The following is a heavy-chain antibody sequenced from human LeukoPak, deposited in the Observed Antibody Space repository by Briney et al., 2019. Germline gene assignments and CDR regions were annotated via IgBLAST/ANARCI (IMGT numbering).Heavy chain of an antibody. Sequence: GESLKISCKGSGYSFTSYWIGWVRQMPGKGLGWMGIIYPGDSDTKSSPSFQGQVTISADTSINSAYLQWSSLKAPDTAMYYCARQSGSGCYDYWGQGTLVTVSS. CDR2: IYPGDSDT. V-gene: IGHV5-51*01. CDR3: ARQSGSGCYDY. CDR1: GYSFTSYW. J-gene: IGHJ4*02. D-gene: IGHD3-10*01.